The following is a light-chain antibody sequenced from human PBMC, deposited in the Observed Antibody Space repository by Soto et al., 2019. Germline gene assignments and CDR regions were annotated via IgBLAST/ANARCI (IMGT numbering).Light chain of an antibody. CDR1: ISDVGGYNY. J-gene: IGLJ1*01. CDR2: EVN. CDR3: SSYAGSSSYV. V-gene: IGLV2-8*01. Sequence: QSVLTQPPSASGSPGQSVTISCTGTISDVGGYNYVAWYQQHLGKAPKLMIYEVNKRPSGVPNRFSGSKSGSTASLTVSGLQAEDEADYYCSSYAGSSSYVFGTGTKV.